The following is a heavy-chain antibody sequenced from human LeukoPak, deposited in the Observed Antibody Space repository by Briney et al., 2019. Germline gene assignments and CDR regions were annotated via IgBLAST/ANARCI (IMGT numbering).Heavy chain of an antibody. CDR3: ARKYSSSWWNLVY. V-gene: IGHV3-48*02. Sequence: GGSLRLSCAASGFTFSSYSVNWVRQAPGKGLEWVSYFSSSSSNIYYADSVKGRFTISRDNAKNTLSLQMNSRRDEDTAVYYCARKYSSSWWNLVYWGRGTVVTVFS. D-gene: IGHD6-13*01. J-gene: IGHJ4*02. CDR1: GFTFSSYS. CDR2: FSSSSSNI.